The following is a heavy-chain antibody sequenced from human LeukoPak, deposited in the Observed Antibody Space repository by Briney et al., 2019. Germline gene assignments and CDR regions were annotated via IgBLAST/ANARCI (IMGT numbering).Heavy chain of an antibody. D-gene: IGHD3-3*01. CDR1: GFTVSSNY. J-gene: IGHJ4*02. V-gene: IGHV3-66*02. CDR3: AREIITIFGVVIIRYFDY. CDR2: IYSGGST. Sequence: GGSLRLYCAASGFTVSSNYMSWVRPAPGKGLEWVSVIYSGGSTYYADSVKGRFTISRDNSKNTLYLQMNSLRAEDTAVYYCAREIITIFGVVIIRYFDYWGQGTLVTVSS.